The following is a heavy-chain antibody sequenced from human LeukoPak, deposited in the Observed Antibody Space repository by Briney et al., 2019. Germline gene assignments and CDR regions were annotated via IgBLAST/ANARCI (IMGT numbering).Heavy chain of an antibody. V-gene: IGHV3-30-3*01. CDR3: ARDLGPTYCILDY. CDR1: EFTFSSYA. CDR2: ISYDGSNK. J-gene: IGHJ4*02. D-gene: IGHD3-16*01. Sequence: PGGSLRLSCAASEFTFSSYAFHWVRQAPGKGLEGVAFISYDGSNKFYADSVKGRFTISRDNSKNTLYLQMNSLRAEDTAVYYCARDLGPTYCILDYWGQGTLVTVSS.